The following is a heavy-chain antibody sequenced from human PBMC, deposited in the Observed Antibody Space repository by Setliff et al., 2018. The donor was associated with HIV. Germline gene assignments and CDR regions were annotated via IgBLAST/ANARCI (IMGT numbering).Heavy chain of an antibody. D-gene: IGHD6-19*01. Sequence: ASVKVSCKAFGYTFSTNAIHWVRQAPGQRLEWMGYIDAGDDNTRYSEKFQGRVTITRDTSANTAYMELSSLRSEDTAVYYCARGSCSGCYLSDYWGLGTLVTVSS. J-gene: IGHJ4*02. CDR1: GYTFSTNA. V-gene: IGHV1-3*01. CDR2: IDAGDDNT. CDR3: ARGSCSGCYLSDY.